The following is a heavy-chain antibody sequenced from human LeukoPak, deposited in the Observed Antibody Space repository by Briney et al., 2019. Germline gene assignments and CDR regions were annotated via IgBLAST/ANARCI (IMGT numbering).Heavy chain of an antibody. CDR3: ARESGQWLAPTFDY. V-gene: IGHV3-74*01. D-gene: IGHD6-19*01. CDR1: GFTFSDTW. CDR2: IRSGGSDT. Sequence: PGGSLRLSCAASGFTFSDTWMHWVRQAPGEGLVWVSRIRSGGSDTRYAESVKGRFTISRDNAKNTLYLQMNSLRAEDTAVYYCARESGQWLAPTFDYWGQGTLVTVSS. J-gene: IGHJ4*02.